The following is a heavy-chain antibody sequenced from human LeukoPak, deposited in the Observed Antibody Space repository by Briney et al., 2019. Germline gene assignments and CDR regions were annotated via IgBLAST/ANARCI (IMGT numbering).Heavy chain of an antibody. D-gene: IGHD6-25*01. Sequence: GGSLRLSCAASGFTFSSYSMNWVRQAPGKGLEWVSSISSSSSYIYYADSVKGRFTISRDSSRNTLYLQMNSLRAEDTAVYYCAKDSGGPYSSYDYWGQGSLVTVSS. CDR1: GFTFSSYS. CDR2: ISSSSSYI. V-gene: IGHV3-21*04. CDR3: AKDSGGPYSSYDY. J-gene: IGHJ4*02.